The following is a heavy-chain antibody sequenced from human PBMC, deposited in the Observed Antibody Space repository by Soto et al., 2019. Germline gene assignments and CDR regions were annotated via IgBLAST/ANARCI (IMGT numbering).Heavy chain of an antibody. CDR1: GFTFSSYG. V-gene: IGHV3-30*18. D-gene: IGHD4-17*01. Sequence: QVQLVESGGGVVQPGRSLRLSCAASGFTFSSYGMHWVRQAPGKGLEWVAVISYDGSNKYYADSVKGRFTISRDNSKNTLYLQMNSLSAEDTAVYYCEKEGGYGDKGFGVTPQYYYYYMDVWGKGTTVTVSS. J-gene: IGHJ6*03. CDR3: EKEGGYGDKGFGVTPQYYYYYMDV. CDR2: ISYDGSNK.